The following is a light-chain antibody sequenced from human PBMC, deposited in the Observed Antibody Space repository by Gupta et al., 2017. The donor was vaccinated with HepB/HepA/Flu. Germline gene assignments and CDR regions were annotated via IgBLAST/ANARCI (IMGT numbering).Light chain of an antibody. J-gene: IGLJ2*01. Sequence: SSELTQDPAVSVALGQTVRITCQGDSLRRYYASWYQQKPGQAPVLVIDERNNRPSGIPDRFSGSSSRKTASSTITGAQAEDEADYYCNSRDGSGNQRGFGGGTKLTVL. CDR3: NSRDGSGNQRG. CDR2: ERN. V-gene: IGLV3-19*01. CDR1: SLRRYY.